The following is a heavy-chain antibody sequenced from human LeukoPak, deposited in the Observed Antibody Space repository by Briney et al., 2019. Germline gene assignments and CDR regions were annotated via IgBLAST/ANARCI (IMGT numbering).Heavy chain of an antibody. J-gene: IGHJ4*02. CDR1: GYTLTELS. CDR2: FDPEDGET. CDR3: ATWNPTVVVPAAMFDY. Sequence: ASVKVSCKVSGYTLTELSMHWVRQAPGKGLEGMGGFDPEDGETIYAQKFQGRVTMTEDTSTDTAYMELSSLRSEDTAVYYCATWNPTVVVPAAMFDYWGQGTLVTVSS. V-gene: IGHV1-24*01. D-gene: IGHD2-2*01.